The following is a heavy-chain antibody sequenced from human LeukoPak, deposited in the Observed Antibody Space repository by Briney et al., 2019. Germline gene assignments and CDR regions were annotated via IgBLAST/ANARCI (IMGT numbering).Heavy chain of an antibody. CDR3: ARRYYDSSGYYYFDY. V-gene: IGHV5-51*01. Sequence: GESLKISCKGSGYSFTSYWIGWVRQMPGKGLEWVGIFYPGDSDTSYSLSFQGQLTITADKSIRTAHLQWSSLKASDTAMYYCARRYYDSSGYYYFDYWGQGTLVTVSS. CDR2: FYPGDSDT. J-gene: IGHJ4*02. CDR1: GYSFTSYW. D-gene: IGHD3-22*01.